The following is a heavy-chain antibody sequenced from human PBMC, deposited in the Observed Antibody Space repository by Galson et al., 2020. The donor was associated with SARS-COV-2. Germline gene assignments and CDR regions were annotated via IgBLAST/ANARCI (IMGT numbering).Heavy chain of an antibody. CDR3: ARRAITIFGVYYGMDV. CDR2: IYYSGST. D-gene: IGHD3-3*01. V-gene: IGHV4-59*08. J-gene: IGHJ6*02. CDR1: GGSISSYY. Sequence: ETSETLSLTCTVSGGSISSYYWSWIRQPPGKGLEWIGYIYYSGSTNYNPSLKSRVTISVDTSKNQFSLKLSSVTAADTAVYYCARRAITIFGVYYGMDVWGQGTTVTVSS.